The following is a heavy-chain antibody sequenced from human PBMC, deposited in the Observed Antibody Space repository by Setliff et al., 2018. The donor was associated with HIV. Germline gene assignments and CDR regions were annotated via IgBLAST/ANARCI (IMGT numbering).Heavy chain of an antibody. D-gene: IGHD2-21*02. J-gene: IGHJ3*02. CDR2: IYHSGNT. Sequence: SETLSLTCTVSGDSISSDFYWGWIRQPPGKGPELIGSIYHSGNTYYMPSLQSRVTISVDMSKNQFSLNLNSLTAADTAVYYCARGQGCCGGCHYAFEMWGQGTMVTVSS. V-gene: IGHV4-38-2*02. CDR1: GDSISSDFY. CDR3: ARGQGCCGGCHYAFEM.